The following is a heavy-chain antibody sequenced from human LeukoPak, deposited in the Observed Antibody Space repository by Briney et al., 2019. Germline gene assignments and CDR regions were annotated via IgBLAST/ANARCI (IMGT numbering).Heavy chain of an antibody. Sequence: PSETLSLTCTVSGGSISSYYWSWIRQPPGKGLEWIGYIYYSGSTNYNPSLKSRVTTSVDTSKNQFSLKLSSVTAADTAVYYCAKAPSAYCGGDCFSAYMDVWGKGTTVTVSS. CDR1: GGSISSYY. V-gene: IGHV4-59*01. D-gene: IGHD2-21*02. CDR3: AKAPSAYCGGDCFSAYMDV. CDR2: IYYSGST. J-gene: IGHJ6*03.